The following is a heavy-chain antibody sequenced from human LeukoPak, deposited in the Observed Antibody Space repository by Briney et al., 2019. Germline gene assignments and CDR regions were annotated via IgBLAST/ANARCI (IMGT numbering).Heavy chain of an antibody. CDR2: IYHSGST. Sequence: SETLSLTCTVSGYSISSGYYWGWIRPPPGKGLEWIGSIYHSGSTYYNPSLKSRVTISVHTPKNQFSLKLSSVTAADTAVYYCARVSGYDFWSGYSPDAFDIWGQGTMVTVSS. CDR3: ARVSGYDFWSGYSPDAFDI. V-gene: IGHV4-38-2*02. CDR1: GYSISSGYY. J-gene: IGHJ3*02. D-gene: IGHD3-3*01.